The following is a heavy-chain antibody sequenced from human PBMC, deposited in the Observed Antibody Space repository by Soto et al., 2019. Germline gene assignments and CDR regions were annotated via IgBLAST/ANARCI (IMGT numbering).Heavy chain of an antibody. V-gene: IGHV3-30-3*01. Sequence: XGSLRVSCAAAGVSVSSYAMHWVRKAPGKGLERVAVISYDGSNKYYADSVKGRFTISRDNSKNTLYLQMNSLRAEDTAVYYCARDIFYLVPFDYRRQRNLVTVSS. D-gene: IGHD3-3*02. CDR2: ISYDGSNK. J-gene: IGHJ4*02. CDR1: GVSVSSYA. CDR3: ARDIFYLVPFDY.